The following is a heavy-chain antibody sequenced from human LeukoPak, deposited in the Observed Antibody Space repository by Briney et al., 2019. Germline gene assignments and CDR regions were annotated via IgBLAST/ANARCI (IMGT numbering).Heavy chain of an antibody. V-gene: IGHV1-24*01. J-gene: IGHJ5*02. CDR2: FDPEDGET. CDR1: GYTLTELS. D-gene: IGHD2-15*01. Sequence: ASVKVSCKVSGYTLTELSMHWVRQAPGKGLEWMGGFDPEDGETIYAQKFQGRVTMTEDTSTGTAYMELSSLRSEDTAVYYCATGLLYCSGGSCYVSGFDPWGQGTLVTVSS. CDR3: ATGLLYCSGGSCYVSGFDP.